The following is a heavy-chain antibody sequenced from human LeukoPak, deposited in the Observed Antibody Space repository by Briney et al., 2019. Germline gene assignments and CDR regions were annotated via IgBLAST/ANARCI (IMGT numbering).Heavy chain of an antibody. Sequence: SVKVSCKASGGTFSSYAISWVRQAPGQGLEWMGGIIPIFGTANYAQKFQGRVTITADKSTSTAYMGLSSLRSEDTAVYYCASVYVMGYCSGGSCYSGLDYWGQGTLVTVSS. CDR2: IIPIFGTA. CDR3: ASVYVMGYCSGGSCYSGLDY. J-gene: IGHJ4*02. V-gene: IGHV1-69*06. CDR1: GGTFSSYA. D-gene: IGHD2-15*01.